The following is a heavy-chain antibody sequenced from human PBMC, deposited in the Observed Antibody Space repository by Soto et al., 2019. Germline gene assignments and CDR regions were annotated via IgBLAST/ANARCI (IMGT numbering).Heavy chain of an antibody. D-gene: IGHD3-3*01. CDR2: INTNTGNP. J-gene: IGHJ5*02. Sequence: ASVKVSCKASGYTFTSYAMNWVRQAPGQGLEWMGWINTNTGNPTYAQGFTGRFVFSLDTSVSTAYLQICSLKAEDTAVYYCARDKYYDFWSGYHIPDPWGQGTLVSVSS. CDR3: ARDKYYDFWSGYHIPDP. CDR1: GYTFTSYA. V-gene: IGHV7-4-1*01.